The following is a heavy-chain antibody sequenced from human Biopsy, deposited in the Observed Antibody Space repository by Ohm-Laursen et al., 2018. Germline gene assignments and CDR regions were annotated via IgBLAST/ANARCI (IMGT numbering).Heavy chain of an antibody. CDR1: GFAFSDYS. CDR3: AKDDYDRVSSGYYFDY. V-gene: IGHV3-21*01. Sequence: SLRLSCVASGFAFSDYSMNWVRQAPGKGLEWVASISSTSNHIHYVDSVWGRFTISRDNAENSLYLEMNSLRVEDTAVYYCAKDDYDRVSSGYYFDYWGQGTLVSVSS. J-gene: IGHJ4*02. D-gene: IGHD3-10*02. CDR2: ISSTSNHI.